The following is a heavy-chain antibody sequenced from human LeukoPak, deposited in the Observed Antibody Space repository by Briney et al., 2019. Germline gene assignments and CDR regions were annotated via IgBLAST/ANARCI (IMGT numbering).Heavy chain of an antibody. Sequence: ASVKVSCKASGYTFTSYDINWVRQATGQGPEWMGWMNPNSGNTGYAQKFQGRVTMTRNTSISTAYMELSSLRSEDTAVYYCARKGGTTVTTEAEYYYYYYMDVWGKGTTVTISS. J-gene: IGHJ6*03. D-gene: IGHD4-17*01. V-gene: IGHV1-8*01. CDR3: ARKGGTTVTTEAEYYYYYYMDV. CDR1: GYTFTSYD. CDR2: MNPNSGNT.